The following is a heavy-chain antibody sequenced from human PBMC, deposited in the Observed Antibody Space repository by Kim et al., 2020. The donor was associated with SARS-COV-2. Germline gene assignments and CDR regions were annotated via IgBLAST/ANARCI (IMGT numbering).Heavy chain of an antibody. CDR1: GFTFSSYS. Sequence: GGSLRLSCAASGFTFSSYSMNWVRQAPGKGLEWVSSISSSSSYIYYADSVKGRFTISRDNAKNSLYLQMNSLRAEDTAVYYCARSGIFGVVIGGDYGMDVWGQGTTVTVSS. CDR3: ARSGIFGVVIGGDYGMDV. V-gene: IGHV3-21*01. CDR2: ISSSSSYI. D-gene: IGHD3-3*01. J-gene: IGHJ6*02.